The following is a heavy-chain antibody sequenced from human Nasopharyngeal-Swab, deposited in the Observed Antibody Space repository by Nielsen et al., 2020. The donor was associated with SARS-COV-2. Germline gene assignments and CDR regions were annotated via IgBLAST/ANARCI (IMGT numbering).Heavy chain of an antibody. Sequence: CAGQAPGQRLEWMGRINPNSGGTNYAQKFQGRVTMTRDTSISTAYMELSRLRSDDTAVYYCARVGPSGYYYGMDVWGQGTTVTVSS. CDR3: ARVGPSGYYYGMDV. CDR2: INPNSGGT. D-gene: IGHD6-25*01. J-gene: IGHJ6*02. V-gene: IGHV1-2*06.